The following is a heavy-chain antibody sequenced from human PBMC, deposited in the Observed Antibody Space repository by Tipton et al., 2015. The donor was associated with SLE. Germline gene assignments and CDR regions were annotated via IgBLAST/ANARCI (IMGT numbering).Heavy chain of an antibody. CDR2: ISYDGSNK. CDR1: GYTFPTYA. J-gene: IGHJ4*02. CDR3: AREGNWNGEFDY. D-gene: IGHD1-1*01. Sequence: SLRLSCAASGYTFPTYAMHWVRQAPGKGLEWVAVISYDGSNKYYADSVKGRFTISRDNSKNTLYLQMNSLRVEDTAVYYCAREGNWNGEFDYWGQGTLVTVSS. V-gene: IGHV3-30*04.